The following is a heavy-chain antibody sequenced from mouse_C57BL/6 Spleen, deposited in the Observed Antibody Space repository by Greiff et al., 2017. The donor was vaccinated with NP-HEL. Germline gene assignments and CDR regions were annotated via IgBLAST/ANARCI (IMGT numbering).Heavy chain of an antibody. V-gene: IGHV1-80*01. CDR1: GYAFSSYW. D-gene: IGHD1-1*01. J-gene: IGHJ2*01. CDR2: IYPGDGDT. Sequence: QVQLKESGAELVKPGASVKISCKASGYAFSSYWMNWVKQRPGKGLEWIGQIYPGDGDTNYNGKFKGKATLTADKSSSTAYMQLSSLTSEDSAVYFCASGRGSSPLDYWGQGTTLTVSS. CDR3: ASGRGSSPLDY.